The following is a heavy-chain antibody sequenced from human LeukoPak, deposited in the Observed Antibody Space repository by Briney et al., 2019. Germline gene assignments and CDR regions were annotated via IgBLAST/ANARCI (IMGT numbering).Heavy chain of an antibody. CDR1: GYTFTSYG. CDR3: ARDVDTAMGYYYYYMDV. D-gene: IGHD5-18*01. CDR2: ISAYNGNT. V-gene: IGHV1-18*01. J-gene: IGHJ6*03. Sequence: APVKVSCKASGYTFTSYGISWVRQAPGQGLEWMGWISAYNGNTNYAQKLQGRVTMTTDTSTSTAYMELRSLRSDDTAVYYCARDVDTAMGYYYYYMDVWGKGTTVTVSS.